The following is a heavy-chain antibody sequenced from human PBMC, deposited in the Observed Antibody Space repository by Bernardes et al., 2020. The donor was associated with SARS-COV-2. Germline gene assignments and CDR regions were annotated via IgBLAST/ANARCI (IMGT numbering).Heavy chain of an antibody. CDR3: AREEGTVVVVVAATRMWWFDP. J-gene: IGHJ5*02. V-gene: IGHV1-2*02. CDR2: INPNSGGT. CDR1: GYTFTGYY. Sequence: ASVKVSCKASGYTFTGYYMHWVRQAPGQGLEWMGWINPNSGGTNYAQKFQGRVTMTRDTSISTAYMELSRLRSDDTAVYYCAREEGTVVVVVAATRMWWFDPWGQGTLVTVSS. D-gene: IGHD2-15*01.